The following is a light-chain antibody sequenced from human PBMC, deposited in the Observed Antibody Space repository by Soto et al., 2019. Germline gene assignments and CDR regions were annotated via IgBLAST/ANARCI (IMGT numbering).Light chain of an antibody. Sequence: IVLTQSPGTLSLSPGERATLSCRASQSVSNNYLAWYQQKPGQAPRLLIYDTSTRATGIPARFSGSGSGTEFTLTISSLQSEDFAVYYCQQYSNWPPITFGQGTRLEIK. J-gene: IGKJ5*01. CDR2: DTS. CDR1: QSVSNN. V-gene: IGKV3-15*01. CDR3: QQYSNWPPIT.